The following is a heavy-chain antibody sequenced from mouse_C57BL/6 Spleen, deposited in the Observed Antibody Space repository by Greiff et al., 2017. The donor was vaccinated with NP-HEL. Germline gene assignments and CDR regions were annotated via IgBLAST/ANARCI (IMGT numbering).Heavy chain of an antibody. CDR2: INPNNGGT. CDR1: GYTFTDYY. CDR3: AKYGYDEGY. Sequence: VQLQQSGPELVKPGASVKISCKASGYTFTDYYMNWVKQSHGKSLEWIGDINPNNGGTSYNQKFKGKATLTVDKSSSTAYMELRSLTSEDSAVYYCAKYGYDEGYWGQGTTLTVSS. J-gene: IGHJ2*01. D-gene: IGHD2-2*01. V-gene: IGHV1-26*01.